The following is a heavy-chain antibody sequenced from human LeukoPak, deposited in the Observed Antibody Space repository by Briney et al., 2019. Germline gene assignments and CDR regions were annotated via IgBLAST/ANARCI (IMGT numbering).Heavy chain of an antibody. CDR2: ISYDGSNK. J-gene: IGHJ5*02. Sequence: GGSLRLSCAASGFTFSSYGMHWVRQAPGKGLEWVAVISYDGSNKYYADSVKGRFTISRDNSKNTLYLQMNSLRAEDTAVYYCAKGYSSSWYVGWFDPWGQGTLVTVSS. CDR3: AKGYSSSWYVGWFDP. V-gene: IGHV3-30*18. CDR1: GFTFSSYG. D-gene: IGHD6-13*01.